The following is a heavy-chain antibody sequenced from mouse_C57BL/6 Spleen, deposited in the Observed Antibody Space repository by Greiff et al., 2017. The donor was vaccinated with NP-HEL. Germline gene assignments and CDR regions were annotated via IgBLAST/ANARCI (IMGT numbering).Heavy chain of an antibody. CDR3: ARSDYGRGYAMDY. Sequence: QVQLQQSGAELVRPGSSVKLSCKASGYTFTSYWMHWVKQRPIQGLEWIGNIDPSDSETHYNQKFKDKATLTVDKSSSTAYMQLSSLTSEDSAVYYCARSDYGRGYAMDYWGQGTSVTVSS. CDR1: GYTFTSYW. V-gene: IGHV1-52*01. CDR2: IDPSDSET. D-gene: IGHD1-1*01. J-gene: IGHJ4*01.